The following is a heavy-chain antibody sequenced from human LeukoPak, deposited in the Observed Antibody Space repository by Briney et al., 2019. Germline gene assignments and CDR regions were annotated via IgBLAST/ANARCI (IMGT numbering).Heavy chain of an antibody. J-gene: IGHJ6*02. D-gene: IGHD3-10*01. V-gene: IGHV1-8*01. Sequence: ASVKVSCKASGYTFTSYDINWVRQATGQGLEWMGWMNPNSGNTGYAQKFQGRVTMTRNTSISTAYMELSSLRSEDTAVYYCARARPFGRRRRFYYYYGMDVWGQGTTVTVSS. CDR1: GYTFTSYD. CDR3: ARARPFGRRRRFYYYYGMDV. CDR2: MNPNSGNT.